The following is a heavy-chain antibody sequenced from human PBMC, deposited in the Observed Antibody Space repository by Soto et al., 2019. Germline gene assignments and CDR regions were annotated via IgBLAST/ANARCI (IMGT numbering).Heavy chain of an antibody. Sequence: GGSLRLSCAASELPFSSYWMHWVRQAPGKGLVWVSRINSDGSSTSYADSVKGRFTISRDNAKNTLYLQMNSLRAEDTAVYYCARWVVVTPSGDYYYYGMDVWGQGTTVTVSS. CDR3: ARWVVVTPSGDYYYYGMDV. V-gene: IGHV3-74*01. D-gene: IGHD2-15*01. J-gene: IGHJ6*02. CDR1: ELPFSSYW. CDR2: INSDGSST.